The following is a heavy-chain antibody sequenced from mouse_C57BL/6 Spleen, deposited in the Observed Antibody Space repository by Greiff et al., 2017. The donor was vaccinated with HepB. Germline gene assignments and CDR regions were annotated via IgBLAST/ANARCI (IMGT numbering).Heavy chain of an antibody. J-gene: IGHJ4*01. CDR1: GYTFTTYP. CDR2: FHPYNDDT. Sequence: HLVESGAELVKPGASVKMSCKASGYTFTTYPIEWMKQNHGKSLEWIGNFHPYNDDTKYNEKFKGKATLTVEKSSSTVYLELSRLTSDDSAVYYCARRGYDYYAMDYWGQGTSVTVSS. D-gene: IGHD2-2*01. CDR3: ARRGYDYYAMDY. V-gene: IGHV1-47*01.